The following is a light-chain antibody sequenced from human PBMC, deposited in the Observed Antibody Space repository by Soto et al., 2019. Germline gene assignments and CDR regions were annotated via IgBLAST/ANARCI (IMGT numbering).Light chain of an antibody. Sequence: DIQMTQSPSTLSASVGDRLTITCRASQSISRSLAWYQQKPGKAPKLLIYKASTLESGVPSTFSGSGSGTEFTLTISNLQPDDFATYYCQQYNSYPWTFGQGTKVEI. J-gene: IGKJ1*01. CDR1: QSISRS. CDR2: KAS. V-gene: IGKV1-5*03. CDR3: QQYNSYPWT.